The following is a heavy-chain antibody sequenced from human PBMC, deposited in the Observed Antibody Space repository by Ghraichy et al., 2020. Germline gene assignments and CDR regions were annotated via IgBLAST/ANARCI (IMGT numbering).Heavy chain of an antibody. CDR2: ISGDGGST. CDR1: GFTFDDYA. V-gene: IGHV3-43*02. D-gene: IGHD3-10*01. CDR3: AKDMGRFGELWVDY. Sequence: GGSLRLSCAASGFTFDDYAMHWVRHAPGKGLEWVSLISGDGGSTYYADSVKGRFTISRDNSKNSLYLQMNSLRTEDTALYYCAKDMGRFGELWVDYWGQGTLVTVSS. J-gene: IGHJ4*02.